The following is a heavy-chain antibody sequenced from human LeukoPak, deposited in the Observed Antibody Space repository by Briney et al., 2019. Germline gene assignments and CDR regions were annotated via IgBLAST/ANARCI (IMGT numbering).Heavy chain of an antibody. Sequence: SETLSLTCTVSGASISSDYWNWIRQPPGKGLEWIGYIYYSGSTNYNPSLKSRVTISVDTSKNQFSLKVSSVTAADTAIYYCARERDSYGLSPTFDYWGQGTLVTVSS. CDR1: GASISSDY. D-gene: IGHD5-18*01. CDR2: IYYSGST. CDR3: ARERDSYGLSPTFDY. V-gene: IGHV4-59*01. J-gene: IGHJ4*02.